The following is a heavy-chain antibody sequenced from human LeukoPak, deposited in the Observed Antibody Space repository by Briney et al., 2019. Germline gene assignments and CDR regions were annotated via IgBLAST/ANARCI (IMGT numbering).Heavy chain of an antibody. Sequence: GGSLRLSCAASGFTFSSYSMNWVRQAPGKGLEWVSSISSSSSCIYYADSVKGRFTISRDNAKNSLYLQMNSLRAEDTAVYYCARDNHREVRGVIDYYYYYGMDVWGQGTTVTVSS. V-gene: IGHV3-21*01. CDR3: ARDNHREVRGVIDYYYYYGMDV. J-gene: IGHJ6*02. CDR2: ISSSSSCI. CDR1: GFTFSSYS. D-gene: IGHD3-10*01.